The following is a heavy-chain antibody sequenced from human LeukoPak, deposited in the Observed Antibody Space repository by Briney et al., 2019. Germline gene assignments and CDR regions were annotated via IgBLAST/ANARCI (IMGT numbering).Heavy chain of an antibody. V-gene: IGHV3-11*06. CDR2: ISSSSSYT. D-gene: IGHD2-2*01. Sequence: GGSLRVSCAASGFTFSDDYMSCIRQAPGKGLEWVSYISSSSSYTNYADSVKGRFTISRDNAKNSLYLQMNSLRAEDTAVYYCARVRRVPAAGYSFDYRGQGTLVTVSS. CDR3: ARVRRVPAAGYSFDY. J-gene: IGHJ4*02. CDR1: GFTFSDDY.